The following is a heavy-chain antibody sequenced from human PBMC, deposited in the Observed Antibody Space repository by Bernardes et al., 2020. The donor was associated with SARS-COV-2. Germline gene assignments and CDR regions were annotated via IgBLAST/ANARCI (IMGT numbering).Heavy chain of an antibody. D-gene: IGHD2-2*01. CDR1: GGIFSTYV. V-gene: IGHV1-69*06. Sequence: SVKVSCKTSGGIFSTYVFSWVRQAPGQGLEWMGGIIPLFGRTIYAQKFQGRVAISADTSTNIAYMELSSLRSDDTALYYCARGKYQLRGSWYYNGLDVWGKGTTVTVSS. CDR3: ARGKYQLRGSWYYNGLDV. CDR2: IIPLFGRT. J-gene: IGHJ6*04.